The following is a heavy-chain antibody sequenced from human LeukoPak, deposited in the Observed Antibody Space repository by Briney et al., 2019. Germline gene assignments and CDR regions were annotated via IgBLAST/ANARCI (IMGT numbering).Heavy chain of an antibody. D-gene: IGHD6-13*01. V-gene: IGHV4-61*02. CDR1: GGSISSGGYY. CDR3: ARAGLQQPGAAYYYYYYMDV. CDR2: IYTSGST. Sequence: PSETLSLTCTVSGGSISSGGYYWSWIRQPAGKGLEWIGRIYTSGSTNYNPSLKSRVTMSVDTSKNQFSLKLSSVTAADTAVYYCARAGLQQPGAAYYYYYYMDVWGKGTTVTVSS. J-gene: IGHJ6*03.